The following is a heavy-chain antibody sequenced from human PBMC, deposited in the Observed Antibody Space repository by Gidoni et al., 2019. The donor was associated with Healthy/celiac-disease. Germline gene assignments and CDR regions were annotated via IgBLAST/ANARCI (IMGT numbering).Heavy chain of an antibody. CDR3: AKARQKGYCTNGVCPTNNYYDY. D-gene: IGHD2-8*01. V-gene: IGHV3-23*01. CDR2: SSGSGGST. J-gene: IGHJ4*02. Sequence: EVQLLESGVGLVQPGGSLRLSCAASGFTFSHYAMSWVRQDQGKGLEWVSASSGSGGSTDYADSVKGRFTIDRDKSKNTLYRQMNSLRAEDTAVYYCAKARQKGYCTNGVCPTNNYYDYWGQGTLVNVSS. CDR1: GFTFSHYA.